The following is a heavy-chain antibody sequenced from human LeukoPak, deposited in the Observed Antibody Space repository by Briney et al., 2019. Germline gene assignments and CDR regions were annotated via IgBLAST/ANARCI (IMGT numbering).Heavy chain of an antibody. D-gene: IGHD3-3*01. CDR3: AREVEEGDFWSGYLGKYWYFDL. CDR1: GFTFSSYS. CDR2: ISSSSSYI. J-gene: IGHJ2*01. V-gene: IGHV3-21*01. Sequence: PGGSLRLSCAASGFTFSSYSMNWVRQAPGKGLEWVSSISSSSSYIYYADSVKGRFTISRDNAKNSLYLQMNSLRAEDTAVYYCAREVEEGDFWSGYLGKYWYFDLWGRGTLVTVSS.